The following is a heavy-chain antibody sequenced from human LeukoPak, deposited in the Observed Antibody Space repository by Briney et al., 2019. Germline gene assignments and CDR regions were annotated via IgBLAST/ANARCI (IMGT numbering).Heavy chain of an antibody. CDR2: IYPGDSDT. CDR1: GYSFTSYW. CDR3: ARSSLVVPAASLWFDP. J-gene: IGHJ5*02. V-gene: IGHV5-51*01. Sequence: GESLKISCRGSGYSFTSYWIGWVRQMPGKGLEWMGIIYPGDSDTRYSPSFQGQVTISADKSISTAYLQWSSLKASDTAMYYCARSSLVVPAASLWFDPWGQGTLVTVSS. D-gene: IGHD2-2*01.